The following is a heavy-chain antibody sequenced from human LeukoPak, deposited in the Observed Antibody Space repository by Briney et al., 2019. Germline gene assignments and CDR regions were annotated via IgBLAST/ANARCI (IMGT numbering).Heavy chain of an antibody. D-gene: IGHD4-23*01. CDR1: GYTFTSYY. V-gene: IGHV1-46*01. CDR3: ARGWLAETTVVTPYNY. J-gene: IGHJ4*02. Sequence: ASVKVSCKASGYTFTSYYMHWVRQAPGQGLEWMGIINPSGGSTSYAQKFQGRVTMTRDTSTSTVYVEPSSLRSEDTAVYYCARGWLAETTVVTPYNYWGQGTLVTVSS. CDR2: INPSGGST.